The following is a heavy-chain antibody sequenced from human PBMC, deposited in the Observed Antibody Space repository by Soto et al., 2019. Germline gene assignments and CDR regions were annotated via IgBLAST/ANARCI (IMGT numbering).Heavy chain of an antibody. J-gene: IGHJ6*02. D-gene: IGHD3-3*01. CDR2: ISSSGSTI. CDR3: ATDLPLYCYFWSGYYPLEV. V-gene: IGHV3-11*01. CDR1: GFTFSDYY. Sequence: QVQLVESGGGLVKPGGSLRLSCAASGFTFSDYYMSWIRQAPGKGLEWVSYISSSGSTIYYADSVKGRFTISRDNAKNSLHLQMNSLRAEDTAVYYCATDLPLYCYFWSGYYPLEVWGQGTTVTVSS.